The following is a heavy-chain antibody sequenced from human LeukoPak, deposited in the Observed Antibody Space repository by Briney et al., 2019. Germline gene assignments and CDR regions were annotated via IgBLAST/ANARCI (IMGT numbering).Heavy chain of an antibody. CDR1: GGSISSYY. CDR2: IYTSGST. J-gene: IGHJ4*02. V-gene: IGHV4-4*07. CDR3: ARDGTYSGSYYFDY. D-gene: IGHD1-26*01. Sequence: SETLSLTCTVSGGSISSYYWSWIRQPAGKGLEWIGRIYTSGSTNYNPSLKSRVTMSVDTSKNQFSLKLSSVTAADTAVYYCARDGTYSGSYYFDYWGQGTLVTVSS.